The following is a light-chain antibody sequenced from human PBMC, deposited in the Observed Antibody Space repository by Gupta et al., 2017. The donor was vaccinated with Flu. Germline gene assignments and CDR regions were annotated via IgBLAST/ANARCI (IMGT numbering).Light chain of an antibody. CDR1: HSVSTY. CDR2: GAS. CDR3: QQYNIWPAT. Sequence: PATLSVSPGERATLSSSANHSVSTYLAWYQQRPGQAPRLLIYGASTRATGIPARFSGSGSGTEFTLTISSLQSEDFAIYFCQQYNIWPATFGQGTKVEIK. J-gene: IGKJ1*01. V-gene: IGKV3-15*01.